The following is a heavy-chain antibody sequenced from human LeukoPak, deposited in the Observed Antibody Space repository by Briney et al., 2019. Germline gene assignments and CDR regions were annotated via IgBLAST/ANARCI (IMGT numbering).Heavy chain of an antibody. Sequence: PGGSLRLSCAASGFTFSSYWMSWVRQAPGKGLEWVANIKQDGSEKCYVDSVKGRFTISRDNAKNSLYLQMNSLRAEDTAVYYCARVTYSSSWYASHYYYYMDVWGKGTTVTVSS. J-gene: IGHJ6*03. D-gene: IGHD6-13*01. CDR2: IKQDGSEK. CDR1: GFTFSSYW. V-gene: IGHV3-7*01. CDR3: ARVTYSSSWYASHYYYYMDV.